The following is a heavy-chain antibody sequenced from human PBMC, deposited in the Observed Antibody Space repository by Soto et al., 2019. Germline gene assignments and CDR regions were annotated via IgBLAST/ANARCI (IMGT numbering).Heavy chain of an antibody. D-gene: IGHD1-26*01. J-gene: IGHJ3*02. CDR2: IKQDGSEK. V-gene: IGHV3-7*03. CDR3: ARKKVGATRDAFDI. CDR1: GFTFSSYW. Sequence: GGSLRLSCAASGFTFSSYWMSWVRQAPGKGLEWVANIKQDGSEKYYVDSVKGRFTISRDNAKNSLYLQMNSLRAEDTAVYYCARKKVGATRDAFDIWGQGTMVTVSS.